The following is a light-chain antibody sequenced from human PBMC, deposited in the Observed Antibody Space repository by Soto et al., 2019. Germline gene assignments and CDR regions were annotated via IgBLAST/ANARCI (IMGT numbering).Light chain of an antibody. CDR2: TAS. CDR1: QDIRNY. Sequence: IQMTQAPSSLTASVARRATITCRASQDIRNYVGWFQQNPGKAPKLLINTASTFQSGVSSRFSGSGSGTDFTLTISSLQREDFAAYYCQQYNVFPVTFGQGTKVDIK. V-gene: IGKV1-6*01. J-gene: IGKJ1*01. CDR3: QQYNVFPVT.